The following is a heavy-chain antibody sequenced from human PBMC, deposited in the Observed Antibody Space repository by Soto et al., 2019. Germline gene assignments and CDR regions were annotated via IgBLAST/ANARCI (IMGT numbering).Heavy chain of an antibody. J-gene: IGHJ6*02. CDR2: IIPIFGTA. V-gene: IGHV1-69*13. CDR3: ARGSSYDSSGSWLRDYYYYYGMDV. D-gene: IGHD3-22*01. Sequence: EASVKVSCKASGCTFSSYAISWVRQAPGKGLEWMGGIIPIFGTANYAQKFQGRVTITADESTSTAYMELSSLRSEDTAVYYCARGSSYDSSGSWLRDYYYYYGMDVWGQGTTVTVSS. CDR1: GCTFSSYA.